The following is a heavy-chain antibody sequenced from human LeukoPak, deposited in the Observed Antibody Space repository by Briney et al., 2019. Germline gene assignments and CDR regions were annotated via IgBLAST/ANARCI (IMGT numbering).Heavy chain of an antibody. J-gene: IGHJ4*02. CDR2: ISYDGSNK. Sequence: GGSLRLSCAASGFIFSNYAMHWVRQAPGKGLEWVAVISYDGSNKYYADSVKGRFTISRDNSKNTLYLQMNRLRAEATAVYYCAPKVVGSTPFDYWGQGTLVTVSS. CDR3: APKVVGSTPFDY. CDR1: GFIFSNYA. V-gene: IGHV3-30*04. D-gene: IGHD2-15*01.